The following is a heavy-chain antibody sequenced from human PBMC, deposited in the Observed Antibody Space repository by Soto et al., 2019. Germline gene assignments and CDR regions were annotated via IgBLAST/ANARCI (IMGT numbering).Heavy chain of an antibody. CDR2: IIPIFGTV. D-gene: IGHD6-19*01. CDR1: GGTFRTYA. J-gene: IGHJ6*04. Sequence: QVQLLQSGAEVKKPGSSVRVSCEASGGTFRTYAISWVRQAPGQGLEWMGEIIPIFGTVNSAQKFQGRVTTTGDTSTTTVYMDLRSLRSGDTAVYYCAIGAVAGTPTSYYNYGVDLWGKGTTVTVSS. CDR3: AIGAVAGTPTSYYNYGVDL. V-gene: IGHV1-69*14.